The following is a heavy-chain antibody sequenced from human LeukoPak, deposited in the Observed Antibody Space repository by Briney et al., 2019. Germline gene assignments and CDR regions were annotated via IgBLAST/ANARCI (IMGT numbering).Heavy chain of an antibody. Sequence: GGSLRLSCAASGFTFSNAWMSWVRQAPGKGLEWVGRIKSKTGGGTTDYATPVEGRFAISRDDSKNTLYLQMNSLKTEDTAVYYCTTGVVVVAATDYWGQGTLVTVSS. V-gene: IGHV3-15*01. CDR1: GFTFSNAW. D-gene: IGHD2-15*01. J-gene: IGHJ4*02. CDR2: IKSKTGGGTT. CDR3: TTGVVVVAATDY.